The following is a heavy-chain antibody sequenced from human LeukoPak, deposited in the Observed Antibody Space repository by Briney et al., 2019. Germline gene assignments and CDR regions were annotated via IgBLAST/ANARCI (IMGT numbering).Heavy chain of an antibody. CDR1: GYTFTGYY. V-gene: IGHV1-2*02. CDR2: INPNSGGT. Sequence: ASVKVSCKSSGYTFTGYYMHWVRQPPGQGLEWMGWINPNSGGTNYAQKFQGRVTMTRDTSISTAYMELSRLRSDDTAVYYCARDQGTRSRSDAFDIWGQGTMVTVSS. D-gene: IGHD3-10*01. J-gene: IGHJ3*02. CDR3: ARDQGTRSRSDAFDI.